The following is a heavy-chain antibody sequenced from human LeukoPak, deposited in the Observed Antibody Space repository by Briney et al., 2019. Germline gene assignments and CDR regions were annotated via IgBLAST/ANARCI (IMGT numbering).Heavy chain of an antibody. CDR2: ISAYNGNT. Sequence: ASVKVSCKASGYTFTSYGISWVRQAPGQGLEWMGWISAYNGNTNYAQKLQGRVTMTTDTSTSTAYMELRSLRSDDTAVYYCARDPTYCSGGSCYYTGYYYYAMDVWGQGTTVTVSS. V-gene: IGHV1-18*01. J-gene: IGHJ6*02. CDR3: ARDPTYCSGGSCYYTGYYYYAMDV. D-gene: IGHD2-15*01. CDR1: GYTFTSYG.